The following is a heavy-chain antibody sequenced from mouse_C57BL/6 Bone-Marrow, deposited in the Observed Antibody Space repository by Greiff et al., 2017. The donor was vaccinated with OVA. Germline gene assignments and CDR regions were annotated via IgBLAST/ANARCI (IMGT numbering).Heavy chain of an antibody. D-gene: IGHD2-1*01. CDR1: GFSLTSYG. V-gene: IGHV2-5*01. CDR3: AKRYGNYHYYAMDY. J-gene: IGHJ4*01. Sequence: QVQLQQSGPGLVQPSQSLSITCTVSGFSLTSYGVHWVRQSPGKGLEWLGVIWRGGSTDYNAAFMSRLSITKDNSKSQVFFKMNSLQADDTAIYYCAKRYGNYHYYAMDYWGQGTSVTVSS. CDR2: IWRGGST.